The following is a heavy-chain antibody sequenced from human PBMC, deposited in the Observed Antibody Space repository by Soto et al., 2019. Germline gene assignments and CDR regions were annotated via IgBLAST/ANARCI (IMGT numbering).Heavy chain of an antibody. CDR1: GFTFSGDW. Sequence: EVQLVESGGGLVQPGGSLRLSCAASGFTFSGDWMHWVRPAAGKGLVWVSRINMDGSSTNYADSVKGRFTISRDNAKNTLYLQMNSLRVDDTAVYYCARGPRGLYHHDYWGQGALVTVSS. D-gene: IGHD2-2*01. CDR2: INMDGSST. V-gene: IGHV3-74*01. J-gene: IGHJ4*02. CDR3: ARGPRGLYHHDY.